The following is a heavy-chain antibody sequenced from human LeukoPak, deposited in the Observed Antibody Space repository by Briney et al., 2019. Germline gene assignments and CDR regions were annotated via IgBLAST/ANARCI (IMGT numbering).Heavy chain of an antibody. D-gene: IGHD3-22*01. CDR1: GGSISSGDHY. CDR2: IYYSGTT. Sequence: SETLSLTCTVSGGSISSGDHYWSWIRQPPGKGLEWIGYIYYSGTTYYNTSLRGRVTMSVDTSKNQFSLKLSSVTAADTAVYYCARDRPEDDYYDSSGYSYGMDVWGQGTTVTVSS. CDR3: ARDRPEDDYYDSSGYSYGMDV. J-gene: IGHJ6*02. V-gene: IGHV4-30-4*02.